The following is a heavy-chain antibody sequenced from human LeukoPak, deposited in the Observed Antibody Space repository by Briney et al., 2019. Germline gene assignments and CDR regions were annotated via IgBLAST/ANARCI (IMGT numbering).Heavy chain of an antibody. D-gene: IGHD6-19*01. V-gene: IGHV1-69*04. Sequence: ASVKVSCKASGGTFSSYAISWVRQAPGQGLEWMGRIIPILGIANYAQKFQGRVTITADKSTSTAYMELSSLRSEDTAVYYCARDIEIAVAGTWAWFDPWGQGTLVTVSS. CDR1: GGTFSSYA. J-gene: IGHJ5*02. CDR3: ARDIEIAVAGTWAWFDP. CDR2: IIPILGIA.